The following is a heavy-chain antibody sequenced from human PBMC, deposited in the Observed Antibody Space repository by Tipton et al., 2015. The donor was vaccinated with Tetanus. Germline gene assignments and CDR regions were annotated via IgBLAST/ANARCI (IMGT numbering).Heavy chain of an antibody. J-gene: IGHJ6*03. Sequence: LSLTCTVSGGSVSSGSYYWGWIRQPPGKGLEWVSRVSGSGGTTYYADSVKGRFTVSRDNSKNTLSLQMNSLRAEDTAVYYCARRYLYYYMDVWGKGTTIIVSS. D-gene: IGHD3-16*02. CDR3: ARRYLYYYMDV. CDR1: GGSVSSGSYY. CDR2: VSGSGGTT. V-gene: IGHV3-23*01.